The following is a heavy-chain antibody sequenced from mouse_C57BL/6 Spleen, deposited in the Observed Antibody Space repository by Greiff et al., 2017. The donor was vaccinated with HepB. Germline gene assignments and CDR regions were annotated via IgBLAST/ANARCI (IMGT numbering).Heavy chain of an antibody. Sequence: EVMLVESGGGLVKPGGSLKLSCAASGFTFSDYGMHWVRQAPEKGLEWVAYISSGSSTIYYADTVKGRFTISRDNAKNTLFLQMTSLRSEDTAMYYCARPNYYGSSYVYAMDYWGQGTSVTVSS. J-gene: IGHJ4*01. CDR3: ARPNYYGSSYVYAMDY. CDR2: ISSGSSTI. V-gene: IGHV5-17*01. CDR1: GFTFSDYG. D-gene: IGHD1-1*01.